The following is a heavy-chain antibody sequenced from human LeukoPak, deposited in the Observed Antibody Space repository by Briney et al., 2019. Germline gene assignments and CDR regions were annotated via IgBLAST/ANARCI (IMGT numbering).Heavy chain of an antibody. J-gene: IGHJ6*02. CDR1: GFTFSGSD. CDR2: IWHDGSIE. CDR3: ATGPLNDYGMGD. Sequence: GGSLRLSCAASGFTFSGSDMHWVHQAPGKGLKWVAVIWHDGSIESYADSVKGRFTVSRDNSKTTLYLQMNSLRAEDTAVYYCATGPLNDYGMGDWGQGTTVTVSS. V-gene: IGHV3-33*03.